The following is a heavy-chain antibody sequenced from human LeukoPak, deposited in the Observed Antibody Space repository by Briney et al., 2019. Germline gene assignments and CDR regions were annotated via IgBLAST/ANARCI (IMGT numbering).Heavy chain of an antibody. D-gene: IGHD3-9*01. CDR3: AKDAQLRYFVHFDY. CDR2: ISAYNGNT. J-gene: IGHJ4*02. Sequence: GASVKVSCKASGYTFTSYGISWVRQAPGQGLEWMGWISAYNGNTNYAQKLQGRVTMTTDTSTSTAYMELRSLRSDDTAVYYCAKDAQLRYFVHFDYWGQGTLVTVSS. CDR1: GYTFTSYG. V-gene: IGHV1-18*01.